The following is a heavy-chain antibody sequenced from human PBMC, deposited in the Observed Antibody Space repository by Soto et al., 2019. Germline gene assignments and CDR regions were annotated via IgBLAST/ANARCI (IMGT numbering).Heavy chain of an antibody. J-gene: IGHJ6*02. CDR1: GFTFSNYW. V-gene: IGHV3-7*01. CDR3: ARHGYSSGMDV. Sequence: EVQLVESGGGLVQPGGSLRLACAASGFTFSNYWMSWVRQAPGKGLEWVANINRDGSEKYCVDSVKGRFTFSRDNGRNSLYLQMNSLRAEATAVYYCARHGYSSGMDVWGQGTTVTVSS. CDR2: INRDGSEK.